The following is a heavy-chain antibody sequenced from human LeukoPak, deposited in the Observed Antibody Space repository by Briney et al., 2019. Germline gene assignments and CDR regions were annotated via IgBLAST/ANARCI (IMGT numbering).Heavy chain of an antibody. CDR3: ARGSGNMGYFDL. CDR1: GGPISSYY. CDR2: IYNSGST. J-gene: IGHJ2*01. Sequence: SETLSLTCTVSGGPISSYYWIWIRQPPGKGLEWIGHIYNSGSTDYNPSLKSRVTISVDTSKNQFSLKLSSVIAADTAVYYCARGSGNMGYFDLWGRGTLVTVSS. D-gene: IGHD4-23*01. V-gene: IGHV4-59*01.